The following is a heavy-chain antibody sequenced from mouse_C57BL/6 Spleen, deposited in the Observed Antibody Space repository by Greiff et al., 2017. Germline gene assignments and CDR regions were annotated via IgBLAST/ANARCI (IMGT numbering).Heavy chain of an antibody. CDR2: IYPGDGDT. CDR3: ASDRSGSPYYYAMDY. D-gene: IGHD1-1*01. V-gene: IGHV1-82*01. Sequence: QVQLQQSGPELVKPGASVKISCKASGYAFSSSWMNWVKQRPGKGLEWIGRIYPGDGDTNYNGKFKGKATLTADKSSSTAYMQLSSLTSEDSAVDVCASDRSGSPYYYAMDYWGQGTSVTVSS. CDR1: GYAFSSSW. J-gene: IGHJ4*01.